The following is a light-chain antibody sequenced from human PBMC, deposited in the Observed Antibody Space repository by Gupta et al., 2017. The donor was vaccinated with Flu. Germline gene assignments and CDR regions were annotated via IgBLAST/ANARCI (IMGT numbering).Light chain of an antibody. CDR3: HQGYSTPQT. CDR1: QSVSNF. V-gene: IGKV1-39*01. Sequence: DIQLTQSPSSLSSSVGDRGTITCRASQSVSNFLNWYQQKPGKAPNLLIYAASTLQGGVPARFSGSGSGTDFTLTIDRLHPEDFAAYYCHQGYSTPQTFGRGTTVEIK. J-gene: IGKJ4*02. CDR2: AAS.